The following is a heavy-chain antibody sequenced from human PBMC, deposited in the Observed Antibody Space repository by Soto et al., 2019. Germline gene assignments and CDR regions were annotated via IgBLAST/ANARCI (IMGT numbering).Heavy chain of an antibody. CDR1: GGSFCGYD. CDR2: INHSGST. Sequence: PSETLSLTCAVYGGSFCGYDWSWIRQPPGKGLERIGEINHSGSTNYNPSLKSRVTISVDTSKNQFSLKLSSVTAADTAVYYCAREMDLRFLEWLSTNWFDPWGQGTLVTVSS. J-gene: IGHJ5*02. CDR3: AREMDLRFLEWLSTNWFDP. V-gene: IGHV4-34*01. D-gene: IGHD3-3*01.